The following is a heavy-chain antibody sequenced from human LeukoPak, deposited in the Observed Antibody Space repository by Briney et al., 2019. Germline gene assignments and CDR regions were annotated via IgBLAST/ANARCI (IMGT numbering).Heavy chain of an antibody. CDR2: ISYDGSNK. CDR3: AKDRSSYNWNDVFDY. V-gene: IGHV3-30*04. CDR1: GFTFSSYA. J-gene: IGHJ4*02. D-gene: IGHD1-1*01. Sequence: GGSLRLSCAASGFTFSSYAMHWVRQAPGKGLEWVAVISYDGSNKYYADSVKGRFTIPRDNSKNTLYLQMNSLRAEDTAVYYCAKDRSSYNWNDVFDYWGQGTLVTVSS.